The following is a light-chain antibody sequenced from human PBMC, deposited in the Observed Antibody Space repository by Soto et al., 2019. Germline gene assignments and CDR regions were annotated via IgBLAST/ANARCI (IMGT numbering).Light chain of an antibody. V-gene: IGKV3-20*01. CDR2: GAS. CDR1: QSVSSSY. J-gene: IGKJ1*01. Sequence: EIVWTQSPGTRSLSPGERATLSCRASQSVSSSYLAWSPQKPGQAPRILIYGASSRATGIPDRFSGSGSGTDFNLTISRLETEDFAVYYCQQYGSSIWTFGQGTKVDIK. CDR3: QQYGSSIWT.